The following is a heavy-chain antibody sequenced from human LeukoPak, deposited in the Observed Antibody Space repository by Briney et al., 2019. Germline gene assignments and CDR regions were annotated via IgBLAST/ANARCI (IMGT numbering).Heavy chain of an antibody. D-gene: IGHD3-10*01. CDR1: GFLSWGYW. CDR3: ARPSYVSGTYFDY. V-gene: IGHV3-7*01. J-gene: IGHJ4*02. Sequence: PGGSLRLSCTASGFLSWGYWMNCVRQAPGKGPEWVATIKHDGNENYYMDSVKGRFTISRDNAKISLYLQMNSLRVEDTAVYYCARPSYVSGTYFDYWGQGILVTVS. CDR2: IKHDGNEN.